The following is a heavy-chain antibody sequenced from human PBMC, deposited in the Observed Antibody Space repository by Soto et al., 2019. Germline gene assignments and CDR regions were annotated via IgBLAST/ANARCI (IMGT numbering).Heavy chain of an antibody. CDR3: ARGEQYSGRIFDY. Sequence: SQTLPLTGAISGDRVSSNSAGWSWVRQSPSRGLEWLGRTYYRSKWYYEYAVSVRGRITINPDTSKNQYSLQLNSVTPEDTAVYFCARGEQYSGRIFDYWGQGTLVTVSS. CDR2: TYYRSKWYY. V-gene: IGHV6-1*01. J-gene: IGHJ4*01. D-gene: IGHD1-26*01. CDR1: GDRVSSNSAG.